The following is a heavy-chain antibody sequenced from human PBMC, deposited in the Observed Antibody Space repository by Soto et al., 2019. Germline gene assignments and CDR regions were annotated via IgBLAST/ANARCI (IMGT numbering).Heavy chain of an antibody. CDR3: ARRPEVENSSGWYQFHAFDI. CDR2: IYYSGST. CDR1: GGSISSSSYY. Sequence: PSETLSLTCTVSGGSISSSSYYWGWIRQPPGKGLEWIGSIYYSGSTYYNPSLKSRVTISVDTSKNQFSLKLSSVTAADTAVYYCARRPEVENSSGWYQFHAFDIWGQGTMVTVPS. J-gene: IGHJ3*02. D-gene: IGHD6-19*01. V-gene: IGHV4-39*01.